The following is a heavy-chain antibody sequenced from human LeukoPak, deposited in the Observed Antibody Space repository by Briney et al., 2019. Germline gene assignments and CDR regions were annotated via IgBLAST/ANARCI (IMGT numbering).Heavy chain of an antibody. J-gene: IGHJ5*02. CDR2: IYTNGGT. CDR1: GVSISSGDYY. V-gene: IGHV4-61*02. CDR3: ARTVTQPNWFDP. D-gene: IGHD4-17*01. Sequence: PSETLSLTCTVSGVSISSGDYYWSWIRQPAGKGLEWVGRIYTNGGTTYTPSLKGRVTMSLDTSKNQFSLKLTSVTAADTAVYYCARTVTQPNWFDPWGQGTLVTVSS.